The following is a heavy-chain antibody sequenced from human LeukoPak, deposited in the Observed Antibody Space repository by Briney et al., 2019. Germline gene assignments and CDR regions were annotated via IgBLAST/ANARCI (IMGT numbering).Heavy chain of an antibody. CDR1: GSTSASYD. CDR2: MNPDRTNT. CDR3: ARGPSLGYCSGGSCYRFDH. D-gene: IGHD2-15*01. V-gene: IGHV1-8*01. J-gene: IGHJ4*02. Sequence: ASVTLSCTASGSTSASYDINWVRQAPGQGLEWMGWMNPDRTNTGYAQNFQGRVTMTRDTSMSTAYMELSSLTSEDTAVYYCARGPSLGYCSGGSCYRFDHWGQGTLVAVPS.